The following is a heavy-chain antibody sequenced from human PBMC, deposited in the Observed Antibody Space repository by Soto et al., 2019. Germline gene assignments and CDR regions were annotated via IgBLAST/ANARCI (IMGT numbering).Heavy chain of an antibody. CDR2: IKQDESEK. CDR3: ARGLKWELLY. V-gene: IGHV3-7*03. Sequence: GGSLRLSCVTYGLTFTDYWMSWVRQAPGKGLEWVANIKQDESEKNYLDSVKGRFTISRDNSKNTLYLQMNSLRAEDTAVYYCARGLKWELLYWGQGTLVTVSS. CDR1: GLTFTDYW. J-gene: IGHJ4*02. D-gene: IGHD1-26*01.